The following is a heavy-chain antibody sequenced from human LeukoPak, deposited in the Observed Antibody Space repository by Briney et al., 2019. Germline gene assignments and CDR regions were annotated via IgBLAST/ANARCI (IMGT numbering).Heavy chain of an antibody. V-gene: IGHV4-39*01. J-gene: IGHJ4*02. CDR1: GGSISSSSYY. Sequence: SETLSLTCTVSGGSISSSSYYWGWIRQPPGKGLEWIGSIYYSGSTYYNPSIKSRVTISVDTSKNQFSLKLSSVTAADTAVYYCARRLGYDILTGYLRTYYFDYWGQGTLVTVSS. D-gene: IGHD3-9*01. CDR2: IYYSGST. CDR3: ARRLGYDILTGYLRTYYFDY.